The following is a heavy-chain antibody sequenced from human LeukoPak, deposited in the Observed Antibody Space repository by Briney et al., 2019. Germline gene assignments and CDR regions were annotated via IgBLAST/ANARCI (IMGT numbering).Heavy chain of an antibody. CDR1: GFTFSSYA. J-gene: IGHJ6*03. CDR2: ISYDGSNK. CDR3: AKEKILRDYYYYYYRDV. V-gene: IGHV3-30-3*01. D-gene: IGHD3-10*01. Sequence: GGSLRLSCAASGFTFSSYAMHWVRQAPCKGLEWVAVISYDGSNKYYADSVKGRFTISRDNSKNTLYLQMNSLRAEDTAVYYCAKEKILRDYYYYYYRDVWGKGTTVTVSS.